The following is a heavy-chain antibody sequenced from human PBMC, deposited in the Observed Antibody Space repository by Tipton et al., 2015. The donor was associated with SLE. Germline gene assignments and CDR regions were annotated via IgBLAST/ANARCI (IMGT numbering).Heavy chain of an antibody. Sequence: LRLSRTVSGGSISSHHWSWIRQPPGKGLEWIGYIYYSGGTNYNPSLKSRVTISVDTSKNQFSLKLSSVTAADTAVYYCAGVAYDFWSGYSYYFDYWGQGTLVTVSS. V-gene: IGHV4-59*11. J-gene: IGHJ4*02. D-gene: IGHD3-3*01. CDR2: IYYSGGT. CDR3: AGVAYDFWSGYSYYFDY. CDR1: GGSISSHH.